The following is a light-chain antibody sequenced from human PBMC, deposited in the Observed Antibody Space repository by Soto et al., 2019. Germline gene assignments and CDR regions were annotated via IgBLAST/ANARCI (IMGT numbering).Light chain of an antibody. CDR3: QQSYSTPYT. V-gene: IGKV1-39*01. Sequence: DIQMTQSPSSLSASVGDRVTITCRASQSISSNLNWYQQKPGEAPKLLIYVASSLQSGDPSRFSGSESGTDYTLTISSLQPDDFGTYYCQQSYSTPYTFGQGTKLEIK. CDR2: VAS. J-gene: IGKJ2*01. CDR1: QSISSN.